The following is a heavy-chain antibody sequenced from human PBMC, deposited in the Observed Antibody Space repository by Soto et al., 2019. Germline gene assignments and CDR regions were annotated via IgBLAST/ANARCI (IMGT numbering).Heavy chain of an antibody. CDR1: GGSVSDKTYY. CDR2: VYHTGTT. V-gene: IGHV4-61*01. D-gene: IGHD6-19*01. CDR3: ARRLFGSGWTLDS. Sequence: PSETLSLTCSVSGGSVSDKTYYWSWIRQAPGKGLEWIGNVYHTGTTDYNSSLKSRVTISVDTSKNQFSLNMNSVTAADTAVYYCARRLFGSGWTLDSWGQGALVTVSS. J-gene: IGHJ4*02.